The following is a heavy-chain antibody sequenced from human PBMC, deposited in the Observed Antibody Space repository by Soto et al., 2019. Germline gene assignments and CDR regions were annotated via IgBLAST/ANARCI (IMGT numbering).Heavy chain of an antibody. D-gene: IGHD3-16*02. CDR2: IKSKTDGGTI. V-gene: IGHV3-15*07. CDR1: GFTFSNAW. J-gene: IGHJ4*02. CDR3: STVGYRGCSSH. Sequence: EVQLVESGGGLVKPGASLRLSCAASGFTFSNAWMNWVRQAPGKGLEWVGRIKSKTDGGTIDYAAPVRGRFTISRDDSKNTLYLQMNSLKTEDTAIYYCSTVGYRGCSSHWGQGTLVTVSS.